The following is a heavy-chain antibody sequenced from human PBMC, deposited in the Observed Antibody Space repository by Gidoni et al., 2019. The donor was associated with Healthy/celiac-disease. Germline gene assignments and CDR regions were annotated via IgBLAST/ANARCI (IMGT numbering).Heavy chain of an antibody. V-gene: IGHV4-4*02. J-gene: IGHJ6*02. CDR1: GGSISSRNW. CDR2: IYHSGST. D-gene: IGHD2-2*02. Sequence: QVQLQASGPGLVKPSGTLSLTCAVSGGSISSRNWGSWVRQPPGKGLEWIGEIYHSGSTNYNPSLKSRVTISVDKSKNQFSLKLSSVTAADTAVYYCVGVPAAITDYYYGMDVWGQGTTVTVSS. CDR3: VGVPAAITDYYYGMDV.